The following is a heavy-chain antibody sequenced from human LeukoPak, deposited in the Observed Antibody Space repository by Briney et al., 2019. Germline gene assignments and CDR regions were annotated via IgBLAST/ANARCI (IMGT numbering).Heavy chain of an antibody. Sequence: SETLSLTCAVYGGSFSGYYWSWIRQPPGKGLEWIGYIYYSGSTNYNPSLKSRVTISVDTSKNQFSLKLSSVTAADTAVYYCARHTDRLVRYYGMDVWGQGTTVTVSS. CDR2: IYYSGST. J-gene: IGHJ6*02. V-gene: IGHV4-59*08. CDR1: GGSFSGYY. CDR3: ARHTDRLVRYYGMDV. D-gene: IGHD6-19*01.